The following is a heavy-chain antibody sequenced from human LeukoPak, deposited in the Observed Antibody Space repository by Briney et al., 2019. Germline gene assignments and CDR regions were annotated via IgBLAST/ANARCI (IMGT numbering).Heavy chain of an antibody. CDR1: GGTFSSYA. J-gene: IGHJ5*02. CDR3: ASIETTRDWFDP. CDR2: IIPIFGTA. D-gene: IGHD4-11*01. Sequence: ASVKVSCKASGGTFSSYAISWVRQAPGQGLEWMGGIIPIFGTANYAQKFQGRVTITADKSTSTAYMELSSLRSEDTAVYYCASIETTRDWFDPWGQGTLVTVSS. V-gene: IGHV1-69*06.